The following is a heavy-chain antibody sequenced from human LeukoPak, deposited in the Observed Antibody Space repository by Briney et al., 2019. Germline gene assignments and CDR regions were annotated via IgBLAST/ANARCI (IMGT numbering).Heavy chain of an antibody. CDR3: ARLVGAVAGTRPYYYYGMDV. CDR1: GSSFTSYW. V-gene: IGHV5-51*01. Sequence: GAPLKISCKGSGSSFTSYWIGWVRQMPGKGLEWMGIIYPGDSDTRYSPSFQGQVTISADKSISTAYLQWSSLKASDTAMYYCARLVGAVAGTRPYYYYGMDVWGQGTTVAVSS. CDR2: IYPGDSDT. J-gene: IGHJ6*02. D-gene: IGHD6-19*01.